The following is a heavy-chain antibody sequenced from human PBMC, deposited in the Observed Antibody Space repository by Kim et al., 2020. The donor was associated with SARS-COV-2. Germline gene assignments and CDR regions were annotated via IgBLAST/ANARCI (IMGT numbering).Heavy chain of an antibody. J-gene: IGHJ4*02. Sequence: SETLSLTCAVYGGSFSGYYWSWIRQPPGKGLEWIGEINHSGSTNYNPSLKSRVTISVDTSKNQFSLKLSSVTAADTAVYYCARSRMVRGVITRGPYYFDSWGQRTLGTVSS. V-gene: IGHV4-34*01. CDR3: ARSRMVRGVITRGPYYFDS. CDR1: GGSFSGYY. CDR2: INHSGST. D-gene: IGHD3-10*01.